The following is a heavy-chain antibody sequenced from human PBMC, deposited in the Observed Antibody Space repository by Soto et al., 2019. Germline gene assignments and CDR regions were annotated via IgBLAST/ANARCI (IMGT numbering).Heavy chain of an antibody. Sequence: QVQLVQSGAEVKKPGASVKLSCKDSGYTFTSHDIHWVRQAPGQRPERMGWINVGNGIAKYSQRFQGRVTITRDISASTAYMDLSSLTSEGTAVYYWAGLCSPPHEDFDIWGQGTWVSVSS. CDR2: INVGNGIA. CDR3: AGLCSPPHEDFDI. CDR1: GYTFTSHD. D-gene: IGHD2-8*01. V-gene: IGHV1-3*01. J-gene: IGHJ3*02.